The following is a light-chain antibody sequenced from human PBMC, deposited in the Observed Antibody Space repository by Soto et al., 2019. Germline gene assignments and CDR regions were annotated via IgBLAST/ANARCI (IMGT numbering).Light chain of an antibody. J-gene: IGLJ1*01. CDR1: SSDVGSYNY. Sequence: QSVLTQPASVSGSPGQSITISCTGTSSDVGSYNYVSWYQQHPGKAPKLMIYDVSNRPSGVSDRFSGSKSGNTAPLTISGLQAEDEADYYCTSYITAGTYVFGTGTKLTVL. CDR2: DVS. V-gene: IGLV2-14*03. CDR3: TSYITAGTYV.